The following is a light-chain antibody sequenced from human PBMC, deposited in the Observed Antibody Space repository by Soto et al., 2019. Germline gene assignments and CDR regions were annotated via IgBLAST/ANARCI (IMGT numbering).Light chain of an antibody. V-gene: IGLV1-51*01. J-gene: IGLJ2*01. CDR3: GQWDRGLGVVV. Sequence: QSVLTQPPSVSAAPGQKVTISCSGISSNIGNNYVSWYQHLSGTAPKLLIYDNNKRPSGIPDRFSGSKSGTSATLGITGLQTGEGADYYCGQWDRGLGVVVFGGGTKLTVL. CDR1: SSNIGNNY. CDR2: DNN.